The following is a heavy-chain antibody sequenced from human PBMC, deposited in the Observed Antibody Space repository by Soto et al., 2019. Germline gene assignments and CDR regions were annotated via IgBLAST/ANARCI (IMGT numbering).Heavy chain of an antibody. CDR1: GYTFTSYG. Sequence: ASVKVSCKASGYTFTSYGISWVRQAPGQGLEWMGWISAYNGNTNYAQKLQGRVTMTTDTSTSTAYMELRSLRSDDTAVYYCARYLYSSGWYEAWFDYWGQGTLVTVSS. J-gene: IGHJ4*02. V-gene: IGHV1-18*01. CDR3: ARYLYSSGWYEAWFDY. D-gene: IGHD6-19*01. CDR2: ISAYNGNT.